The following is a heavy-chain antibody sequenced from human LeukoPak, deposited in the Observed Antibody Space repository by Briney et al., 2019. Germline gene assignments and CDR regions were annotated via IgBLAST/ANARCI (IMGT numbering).Heavy chain of an antibody. D-gene: IGHD6-13*01. CDR1: GGSISSHY. J-gene: IGHJ5*02. V-gene: IGHV4-59*11. CDR2: IYYSGST. Sequence: SETLSLTCTVSGGSISSHYWSWIRQPPGKGLEWIGYIYYSGSTNYNPSLKSRVTISVDTSKNQFSLKLSSVTAADTAVYYCARETKQQLFDPWGQGTLVTVSS. CDR3: ARETKQQLFDP.